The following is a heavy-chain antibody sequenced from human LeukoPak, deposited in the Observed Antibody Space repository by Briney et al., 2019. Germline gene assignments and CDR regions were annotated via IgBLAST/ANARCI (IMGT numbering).Heavy chain of an antibody. V-gene: IGHV3-23*01. D-gene: IGHD3-10*01. CDR1: GFTFSSSA. CDR3: AKGRGAFDI. CDR2: ISGSGGST. J-gene: IGHJ3*02. Sequence: GGSLRLSCAASGFTFSSSAMTWVRQAPGKGLEWVSDISGSGGSTYYADSVKGRFTISRDNSKNTLYLQMNSLRAEDTAVYYCAKGRGAFDIWGQGTMVTVSS.